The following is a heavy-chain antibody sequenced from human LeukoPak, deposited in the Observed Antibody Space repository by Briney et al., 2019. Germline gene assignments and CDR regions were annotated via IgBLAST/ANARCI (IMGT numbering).Heavy chain of an antibody. CDR2: ISYSGST. Sequence: KTSETLSLTCTVSGGSINNYYWSWIRQPPGKGLEWIGYISYSGSTNYNPSLKSRVTISVDTSKNQFSLKLSSVTATDTAVYFCARWRFCSGASCFTGFDYWGQGTLVTVSS. CDR1: GGSINNYY. CDR3: ARWRFCSGASCFTGFDY. V-gene: IGHV4-59*01. D-gene: IGHD2-2*02. J-gene: IGHJ4*02.